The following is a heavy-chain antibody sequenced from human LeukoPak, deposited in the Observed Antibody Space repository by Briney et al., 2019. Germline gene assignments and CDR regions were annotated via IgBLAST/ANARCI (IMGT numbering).Heavy chain of an antibody. J-gene: IGHJ4*02. Sequence: GGSLRLSCAASGFTFSSYGMHWVRQAPGKGLEWVSVIYGGGNIYYADSVKGRFTISRDNSKNMLYLQINSLRAEDTAVYYCARDRNYFEALHRSYWGQGTLVTVSS. CDR3: ARDRNYFEALHRSY. V-gene: IGHV3-NL1*01. CDR2: IYGGGNI. D-gene: IGHD3-10*01. CDR1: GFTFSSYG.